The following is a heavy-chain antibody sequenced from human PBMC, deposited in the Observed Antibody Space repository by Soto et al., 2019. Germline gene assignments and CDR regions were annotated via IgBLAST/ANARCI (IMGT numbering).Heavy chain of an antibody. CDR1: GSSVSSEYY. CDR3: ARDVVVTSVHQYYFDF. V-gene: IGHV4-38-2*02. D-gene: IGHD2-21*02. CDR2: TYHRGTT. J-gene: IGHJ4*01. Sequence: PSETLSLTCGVSGSSVSSEYYWGWIRQPPGKGLEWIGGTYHRGTTYYNPSLKSRVTLSVDTSKNHFSLKLSSATAADTAVYYCARDVVVTSVHQYYFDFWGHGALVTVSS.